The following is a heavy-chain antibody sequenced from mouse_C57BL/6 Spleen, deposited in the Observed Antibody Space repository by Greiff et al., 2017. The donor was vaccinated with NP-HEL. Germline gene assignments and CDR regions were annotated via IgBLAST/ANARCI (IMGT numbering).Heavy chain of an antibody. D-gene: IGHD1-1*01. J-gene: IGHJ4*01. V-gene: IGHV1-18*01. Sequence: VQLQQSGPELVKPGASVKIPCKASGYTFTDYNMDWVKQSHGKSLEWIGDINPNNGGTIYNQKFKGKATLTVDKSSSTAYMELRSLTSEDTAVYYCAREITTVNYYAMDYWGQGTSVTVSS. CDR2: INPNNGGT. CDR1: GYTFTDYN. CDR3: AREITTVNYYAMDY.